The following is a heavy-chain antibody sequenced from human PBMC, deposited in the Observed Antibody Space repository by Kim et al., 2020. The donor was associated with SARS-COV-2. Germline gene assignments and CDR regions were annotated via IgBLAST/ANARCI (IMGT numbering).Heavy chain of an antibody. Sequence: GGSLRLSCAASGFTFDDYTMHWVRQAPGKGLEWVSLISWDGGSTYYADSVKGRFTISRDNSKNSLYLQMNSLRTEDTALYYCAKDMGDFWSGYYGGAGGMDVWGQGTTVTVSS. CDR1: GFTFDDYT. CDR3: AKDMGDFWSGYYGGAGGMDV. J-gene: IGHJ6*02. D-gene: IGHD3-3*01. CDR2: ISWDGGST. V-gene: IGHV3-43*01.